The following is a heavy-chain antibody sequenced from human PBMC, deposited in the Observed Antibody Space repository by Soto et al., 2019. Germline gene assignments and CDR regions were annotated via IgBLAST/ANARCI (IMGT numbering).Heavy chain of an antibody. CDR1: GGCFTGHF. D-gene: IGHD3-9*01. Sequence: SETMSLTCTVSGGCFTGHFWSWVRQTPGKGLEWIGEVSHSGNTKYYPSLRSRVTLSVDSSKNQISLELPSVTAVKPAAYYCARAKFASTGWRQFDRWGQGTLVT. CDR3: ARAKFASTGWRQFDR. CDR2: VSHSGNT. V-gene: IGHV4-34*01. J-gene: IGHJ4*02.